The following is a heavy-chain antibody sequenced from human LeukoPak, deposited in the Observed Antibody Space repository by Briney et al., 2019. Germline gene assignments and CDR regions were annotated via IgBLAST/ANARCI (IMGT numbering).Heavy chain of an antibody. Sequence: DGTNKYYADSVKGRFTISRDNSKTTLFLQMNSLRAEDTAVYYCARGGYFDNWGQGTVVTVSS. J-gene: IGHJ4*02. CDR2: DGTNK. CDR3: ARGGYFDN. V-gene: IGHV3-30-3*01.